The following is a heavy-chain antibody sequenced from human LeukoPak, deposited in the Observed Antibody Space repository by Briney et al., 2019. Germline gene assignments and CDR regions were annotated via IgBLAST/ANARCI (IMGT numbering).Heavy chain of an antibody. J-gene: IGHJ4*02. Sequence: PSETLSLTCTVSGGSISSGGYYWSWVRQHRGRWRGWLGYIVYSGSTYYNPSLKSRINKSVDTSKNQFSLKLNSVTAADTAVYYCARDSSHPPHRPEFDYWGQGTLVTVSS. D-gene: IGHD2-2*01. CDR2: IVYSGST. V-gene: IGHV4-31*03. CDR1: GGSISSGGYY. CDR3: ARDSSHPPHRPEFDY.